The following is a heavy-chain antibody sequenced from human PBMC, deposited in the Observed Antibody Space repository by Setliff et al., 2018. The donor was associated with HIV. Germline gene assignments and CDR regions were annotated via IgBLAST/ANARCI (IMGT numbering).Heavy chain of an antibody. D-gene: IGHD3-10*01. CDR3: AREAYFFASGTYYFDS. CDR2: IYYTGST. J-gene: IGHJ4*02. V-gene: IGHV4-59*01. CDR1: GGSMSSYY. Sequence: KTSETLSLTCTVSGGSMSSYYWSWIRQPPGKGLEWIGSIYYTGSTDYNPSLMSRVTISLDTPKNQFSLKLNSVTAADTALYFCAREAYFFASGTYYFDSWGQGTLVTVSS.